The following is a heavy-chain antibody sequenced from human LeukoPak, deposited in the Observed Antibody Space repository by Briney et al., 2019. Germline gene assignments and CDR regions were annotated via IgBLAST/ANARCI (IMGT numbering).Heavy chain of an antibody. CDR2: IYTSGST. J-gene: IGHJ5*02. V-gene: IGHV4-61*02. Sequence: PSETLSLTCTVSGGSISSDTYFWSWIRQPAGKGLEWIGRIYTSGSTNYNPSLKSRVTISVDTSKNQFSLKLSSVTAADTAVYYCARDLLTSGWFDPWGQGTLVTVSS. D-gene: IGHD4/OR15-4a*01. CDR1: GGSISSDTYF. CDR3: ARDLLTSGWFDP.